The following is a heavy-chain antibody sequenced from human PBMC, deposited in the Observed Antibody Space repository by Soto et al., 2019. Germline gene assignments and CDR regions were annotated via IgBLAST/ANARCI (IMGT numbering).Heavy chain of an antibody. CDR2: ISYSRTT. D-gene: IGHD5-12*01. Sequence: QLQLQESGPGLVKPSETLSLTCTVSGGSISSSNYYWGWIRQPPGKGLEWIGTISYSRTTYYHPSLKRRVSISVDTPNYQFSLKLSSVTAADTAIYYCARHIGYTDSSRFDPWGQGTLVTVSS. V-gene: IGHV4-39*01. CDR1: GGSISSSNYY. J-gene: IGHJ5*02. CDR3: ARHIGYTDSSRFDP.